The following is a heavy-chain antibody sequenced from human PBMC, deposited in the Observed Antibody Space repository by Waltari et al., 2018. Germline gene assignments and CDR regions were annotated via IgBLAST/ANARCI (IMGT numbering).Heavy chain of an antibody. V-gene: IGHV3-13*01. CDR2: IGTYGNT. CDR1: GFTFSPYD. Sequence: EVQLVESGGGLVQPGGSLRLSCASSGFTFSPYDMHWVRQGTGKRMEWVSAIGTYGNTFYIDSVKGRFTISRENAKSSLYLQMNSLRAEDTAMYYCAGVNWNDRTFAIWGQGTLVTVSS. J-gene: IGHJ3*02. CDR3: AGVNWNDRTFAI. D-gene: IGHD1-1*01.